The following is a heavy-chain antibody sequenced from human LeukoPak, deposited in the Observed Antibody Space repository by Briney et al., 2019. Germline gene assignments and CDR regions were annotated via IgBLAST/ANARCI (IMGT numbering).Heavy chain of an antibody. V-gene: IGHV1-2*02. D-gene: IGHD3-22*01. Sequence: ASVTVSCKASGYTFTGYYMHWVRQAPGQGLEWMGWINPNSGGTNYAQKFQGRVTMTRDTSISTAYMELSRLRSDDTAVYYCARPQTYYYDSSGYHAFDIWGQGTMVTVSS. CDR3: ARPQTYYYDSSGYHAFDI. CDR2: INPNSGGT. J-gene: IGHJ3*02. CDR1: GYTFTGYY.